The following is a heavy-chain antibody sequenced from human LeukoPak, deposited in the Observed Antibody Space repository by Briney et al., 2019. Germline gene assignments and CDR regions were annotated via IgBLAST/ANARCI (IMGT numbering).Heavy chain of an antibody. V-gene: IGHV4-31*03. CDR1: GGSISSGGYY. CDR3: AGDYGDYTFDY. D-gene: IGHD4-17*01. CDR2: IYYSGST. J-gene: IGHJ4*02. Sequence: SETLSLTCTVSGGSISSGGYYWSWIRQHPGKGLEWIGYIYYSGSTYYNPSLKSRVTISVDTSKNQFPLKLSSVTAADTAVYYCAGDYGDYTFDYWGQGTLVTVSS.